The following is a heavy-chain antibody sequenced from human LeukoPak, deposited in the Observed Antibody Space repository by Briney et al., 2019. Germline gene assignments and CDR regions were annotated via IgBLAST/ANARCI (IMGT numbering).Heavy chain of an antibody. Sequence: GGSLRLSCAASGFTFSSYAMSWVRQAPGKGLEWVSALSGSGGSTYYADSVKGRFTISRDNSKNTLYLQMNSLRAEDTAVYYCAGGSYGNDAFDIWGQGTMVTVSS. V-gene: IGHV3-23*01. CDR1: GFTFSSYA. CDR2: LSGSGGST. D-gene: IGHD1-26*01. J-gene: IGHJ3*02. CDR3: AGGSYGNDAFDI.